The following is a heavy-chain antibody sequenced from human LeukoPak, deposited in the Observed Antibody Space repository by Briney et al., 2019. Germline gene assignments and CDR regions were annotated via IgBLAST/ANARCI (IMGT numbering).Heavy chain of an antibody. D-gene: IGHD2-15*01. CDR1: GFTFSNFA. CDR3: AKDQLNRFCSGGSCSITHDY. Sequence: GGSLTLSCAASGFTFSNFAMSWVRQAPGKGLQWVSSLVGSGAATYYADSVKGRFTISRDNSKNTLSLQMNSLTADDTAVYYCAKDQLNRFCSGGSCSITHDYWGQGTLVTVSS. V-gene: IGHV3-23*01. CDR2: LVGSGAAT. J-gene: IGHJ4*02.